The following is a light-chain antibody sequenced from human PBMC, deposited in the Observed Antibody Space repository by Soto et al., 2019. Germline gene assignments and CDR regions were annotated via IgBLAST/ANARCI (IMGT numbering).Light chain of an antibody. CDR3: QQYGSSSVT. J-gene: IGKJ2*01. CDR1: QSVSSSY. V-gene: IGKV3-20*01. Sequence: EIVLTQSPGTLSLSPGERATLSCRASQSVSSSYLALYQQKPDQAPRLLIYGSSSRATGIPDRFSGSGSGTDFTLTISRLEPEDFAVYYCQQYGSSSVTFGQGTKLEIK. CDR2: GSS.